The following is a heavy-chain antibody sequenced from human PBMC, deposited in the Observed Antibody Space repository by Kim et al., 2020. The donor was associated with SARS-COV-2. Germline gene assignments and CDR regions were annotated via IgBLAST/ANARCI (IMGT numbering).Heavy chain of an antibody. D-gene: IGHD3-10*01. V-gene: IGHV3-23*01. CDR2: ISGSGGST. CDR1: GFTFSSYA. J-gene: IGHJ6*03. CDR3: AKFTYKPYGSGSYYHPYYMDV. Sequence: GGSLRLSCAASGFTFSSYAMSWVRQAPGKGLEWVSAISGSGGSTYYADSVKGRFTISRDNSKNTLYLQMNSLRAEDTAVYYCAKFTYKPYGSGSYYHPYYMDVWGKGATVTVSS.